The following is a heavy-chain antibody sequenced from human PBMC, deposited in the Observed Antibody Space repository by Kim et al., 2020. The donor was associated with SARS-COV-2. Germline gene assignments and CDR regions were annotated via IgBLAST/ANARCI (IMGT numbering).Heavy chain of an antibody. CDR2: TYYRSKWYN. J-gene: IGHJ6*02. V-gene: IGHV6-1*01. D-gene: IGHD3-3*01. CDR3: ARDRCARDYDFWSGYYPLIYYYYYGMDV. Sequence: SQTLSLTCAISGDSVSSNSAAWNWIRQSPSRGLEWLGRTYYRSKWYNDYAVSVKSRITINPDTSKNQFSLQLNSVTPEDTAVYYCARDRCARDYDFWSGYYPLIYYYYYGMDVWGQGTTVTVSS. CDR1: GDSVSSNSAA.